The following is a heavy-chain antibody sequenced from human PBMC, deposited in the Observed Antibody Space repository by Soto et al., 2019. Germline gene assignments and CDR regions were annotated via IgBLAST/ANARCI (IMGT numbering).Heavy chain of an antibody. Sequence: QVQLVQSGAEVKKPGASVKVSCKASGYSFTRHDINWVRQAPGQGLEWMGWINPSSGNTGYAQRFLGRVTMTTDTSTSTAYMALSGLKSEDTAIYYCARECILFSGVIVFYGMDVWGQGTTVTAPS. CDR2: INPSSGNT. CDR3: ARECILFSGVIVFYGMDV. V-gene: IGHV1-8*01. J-gene: IGHJ6*02. D-gene: IGHD3-3*01. CDR1: GYSFTRHD.